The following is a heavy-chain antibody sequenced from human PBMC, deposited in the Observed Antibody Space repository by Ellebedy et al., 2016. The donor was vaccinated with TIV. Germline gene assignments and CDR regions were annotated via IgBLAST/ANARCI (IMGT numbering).Heavy chain of an antibody. Sequence: GESLKISCVASGFTFSSYWMSWVRQAPGRGLEWVANLKQDGREDYYVDSVQGRFTISRDNAKNSLYLQMNSLRAEDTAVYYCARDYRLPASDKISLFDYWGQGTLVTVSS. CDR3: ARDYRLPASDKISLFDY. CDR2: LKQDGRED. CDR1: GFTFSSYW. V-gene: IGHV3-7*03. J-gene: IGHJ4*02. D-gene: IGHD2-2*01.